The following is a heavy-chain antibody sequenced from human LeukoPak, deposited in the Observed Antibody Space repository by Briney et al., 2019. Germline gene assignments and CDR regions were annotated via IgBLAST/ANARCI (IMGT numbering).Heavy chain of an antibody. V-gene: IGHV1-2*02. J-gene: IGHJ5*02. CDR3: ARERDYDFWSGYYFRWFDP. Sequence: ASVKVSCKASGYTFTGYYMHWVRQAPGQGLEWMGWINPNSGGTNYAQKFQGRVTMTRDTSISTAYMELSRLRSDDTAVYYCARERDYDFWSGYYFRWFDPWGQGTLVTVSS. CDR1: GYTFTGYY. CDR2: INPNSGGT. D-gene: IGHD3-3*01.